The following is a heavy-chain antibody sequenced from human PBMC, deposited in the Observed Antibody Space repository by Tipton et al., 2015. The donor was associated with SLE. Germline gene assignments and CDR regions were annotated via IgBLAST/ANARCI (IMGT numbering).Heavy chain of an antibody. J-gene: IGHJ4*02. CDR2: IYHSGST. V-gene: IGHV4-30-2*01. CDR1: GGSISSGGYS. CDR3: SEGYYFDY. Sequence: TLSLTCAVSGGSISSGGYSWSWIRQPPGKGLEWIGYIYHSGSTNYNPSLKSRVTISVDTSKNQFSLKLSSVTAADTAVYYCSEGYYFDYWGQGTLVTVSS.